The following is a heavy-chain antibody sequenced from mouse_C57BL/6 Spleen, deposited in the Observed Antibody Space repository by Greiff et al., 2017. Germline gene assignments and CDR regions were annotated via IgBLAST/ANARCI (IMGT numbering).Heavy chain of an antibody. D-gene: IGHD1-1*01. V-gene: IGHV1-22*01. CDR3: ARYYYGSSYVDWYFDV. Sequence: VHVKQSGPELVKPGASVKMSCKASGYTFTDYNMHWVKQSHGKSLEWIGYINPNNGGTSYNQKFKGKATLTVNKSSSTDYMELRSLTSEDSAVYYCARYYYGSSYVDWYFDVWGTVTTVTVSS. CDR1: GYTFTDYN. J-gene: IGHJ1*03. CDR2: INPNNGGT.